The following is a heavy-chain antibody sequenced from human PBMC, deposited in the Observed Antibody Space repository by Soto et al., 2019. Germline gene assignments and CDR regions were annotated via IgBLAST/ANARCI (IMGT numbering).Heavy chain of an antibody. CDR3: ARHDEDIVVVVAAMREFDY. CDR1: GYSFTSYW. Sequence: PGESLKISCKGSGYSFTSYWISWVRQMPGKGLEWMGRIDPSDSYTNYSPSFQGHVTISADKSISTAYLQWSSLKASDTAMYYCARHDEDIVVVVAAMREFDYWGQGTLVTVSS. D-gene: IGHD2-15*01. V-gene: IGHV5-10-1*01. J-gene: IGHJ4*02. CDR2: IDPSDSYT.